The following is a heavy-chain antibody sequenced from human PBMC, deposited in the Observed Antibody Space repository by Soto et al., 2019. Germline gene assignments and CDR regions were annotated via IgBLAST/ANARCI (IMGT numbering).Heavy chain of an antibody. CDR1: GGSISSGGYS. CDR3: ARGGKTVTTFDY. CDR2: IYHSGST. Sequence: QLQLQESGSGLVKPSQTLSLTCAVSGGSISSGGYSWSWIRQPPGKGLEWIGYIYHSGSTYYNPYIKGRVTISVDRSKNQFSLRLSSVTAADTAVYYCARGGKTVTTFDYWGQGNLVTVSS. J-gene: IGHJ4*02. V-gene: IGHV4-30-2*01. D-gene: IGHD4-17*01.